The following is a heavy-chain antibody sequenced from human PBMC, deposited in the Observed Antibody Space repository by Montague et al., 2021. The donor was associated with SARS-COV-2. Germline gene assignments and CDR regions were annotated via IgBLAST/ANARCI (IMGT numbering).Heavy chain of an antibody. J-gene: IGHJ4*02. CDR3: ARAVVGAKTATIES. CDR1: GGSINNYF. D-gene: IGHD2-15*01. V-gene: IGHV4-59*01. CDR2: MHSTGST. Sequence: SETLSLTCSVSGGSINNYFWCWIRQSPGKGLEWVGYMHSTGSTAYNPSLKSRVIISVDTSKTQISLKLSSVSAADTALCYCARAVVGAKTATIESWGQGTLVTVSS.